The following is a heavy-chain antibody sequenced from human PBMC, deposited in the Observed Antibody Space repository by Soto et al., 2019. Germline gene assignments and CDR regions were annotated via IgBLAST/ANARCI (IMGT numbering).Heavy chain of an antibody. V-gene: IGHV3-23*01. J-gene: IGHJ4*02. CDR2: ISGNGGT. D-gene: IGHD3-22*01. CDR3: AKDAPGSGWLSDY. CDR1: GFTFRIYA. Sequence: GGSLRLSCAASGFTFRIYAMSWVRQAPGKGLDWVSTISGNGGTSYADFVRGRFTISRDHSKNTLYLQMNSLRAEDTAVYYCAKDAPGSGWLSDYWGQGTLVTVSS.